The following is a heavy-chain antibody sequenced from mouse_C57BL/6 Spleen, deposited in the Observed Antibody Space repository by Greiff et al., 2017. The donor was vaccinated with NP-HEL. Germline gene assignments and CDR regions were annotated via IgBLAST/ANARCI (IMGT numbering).Heavy chain of an antibody. J-gene: IGHJ1*03. CDR2: IYPRSGNT. CDR1: GYTFTSYG. V-gene: IGHV1-81*01. CDR3: AKITTVVATSSYWYFDV. Sequence: QVQLKQSGAELARPGASVKLSCKASGYTFTSYGISWVKQRTGQGLEWIGEIYPRSGNTYYNEKFKGKATLTADKSSSTAYMELRSLTSEDSAVYFGAKITTVVATSSYWYFDVWGTGTTVTVSS. D-gene: IGHD1-1*01.